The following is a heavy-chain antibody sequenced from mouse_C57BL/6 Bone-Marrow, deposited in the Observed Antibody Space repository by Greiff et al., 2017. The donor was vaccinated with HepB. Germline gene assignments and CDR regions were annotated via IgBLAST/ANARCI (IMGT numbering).Heavy chain of an antibody. D-gene: IGHD2-2*01. Sequence: VHVKQSGAELVRPGASVKLSCTASGFNIKDYYMHWVKQRPEQGLEWIGRIDPEDGDTEYAPKFQGKATMTADTSSNTAYLQLSSLTSEDTAVYYCTTDLRWLRRAYWGQGTLVTVSA. CDR2: IDPEDGDT. V-gene: IGHV14-1*01. CDR1: GFNIKDYY. CDR3: TTDLRWLRRAY. J-gene: IGHJ3*01.